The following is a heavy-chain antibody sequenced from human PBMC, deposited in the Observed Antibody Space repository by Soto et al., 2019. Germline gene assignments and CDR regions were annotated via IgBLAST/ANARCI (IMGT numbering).Heavy chain of an antibody. V-gene: IGHV4-39*07. CDR2: MLYSGLT. CDR3: ARRDWNDAFGY. D-gene: IGHD1-1*01. Sequence: SETLSLTCSVSGYSVSSSDYYWAWIRQPPGKGLEWIGSMLYSGLTYYNPSLKSRVTISVDTSKNQFSLKLTSVTAADTAVYYCARRDWNDAFGYWGQGTLVTGSA. J-gene: IGHJ4*02. CDR1: GYSVSSSDYY.